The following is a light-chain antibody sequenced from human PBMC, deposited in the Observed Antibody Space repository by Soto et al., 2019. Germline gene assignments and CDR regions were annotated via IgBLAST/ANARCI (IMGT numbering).Light chain of an antibody. V-gene: IGLV1-44*01. Sequence: QSVLTQPPSASGTPGQRVTISCSGTSSNIGSNSVNWYQQLPGTAPKLLIYTNNQRPSGVPDRFSGSKSGTSASLAISGLQSADEGDYYCAAWDDGLSGYVFGTGTQLTVL. J-gene: IGLJ1*01. CDR1: SSNIGSNS. CDR3: AAWDDGLSGYV. CDR2: TNN.